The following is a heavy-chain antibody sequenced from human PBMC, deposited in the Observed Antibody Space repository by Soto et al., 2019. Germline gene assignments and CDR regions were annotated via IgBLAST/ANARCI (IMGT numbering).Heavy chain of an antibody. Sequence: GXSVKVSCKASGYTFTCYYMHWVRQAPGQGLEWMGWINPNSGGTNYAQKFQGQVTISADKSISTAYLQWSSLKASDTAMYYCARHIVVVPAAGLYYYYGMDVWGQGTTVTVSS. CDR2: INPNSGGT. D-gene: IGHD2-2*01. CDR3: ARHIVVVPAAGLYYYYGMDV. J-gene: IGHJ6*02. CDR1: GYTFTCYY. V-gene: IGHV1-2*02.